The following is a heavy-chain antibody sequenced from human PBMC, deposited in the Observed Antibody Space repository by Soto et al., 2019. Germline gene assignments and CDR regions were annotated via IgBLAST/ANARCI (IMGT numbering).Heavy chain of an antibody. CDR2: IWYDGSNK. D-gene: IGHD3-22*01. V-gene: IGHV3-33*01. Sequence: VAVIWYDGSNKYYADSVKGRFTISRDNSKNTLYLQMNSLRAEDTAVYYCARDRYYYDSSGYQYYFDYWGQGTLVTVSS. J-gene: IGHJ4*02. CDR3: ARDRYYYDSSGYQYYFDY.